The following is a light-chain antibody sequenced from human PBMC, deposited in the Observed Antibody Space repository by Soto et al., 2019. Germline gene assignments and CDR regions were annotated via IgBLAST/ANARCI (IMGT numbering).Light chain of an antibody. V-gene: IGKV3-11*01. J-gene: IGKJ5*01. CDR1: QSVSTY. CDR2: DAS. Sequence: IGLTQSPGTLSLSPGERATLSCRAIQSVSTYLAWYQERPGQAPRLLIYDASYRATDIPPRFSGSGSGTDFTLTISSLEPEDFAVYYCQQRRSWPPTITFGQGTRLEI. CDR3: QQRRSWPPTIT.